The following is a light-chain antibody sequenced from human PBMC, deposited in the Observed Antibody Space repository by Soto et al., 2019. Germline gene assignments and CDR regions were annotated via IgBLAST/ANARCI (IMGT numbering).Light chain of an antibody. V-gene: IGLV2-8*01. Sequence: QSVLAQPPSASRSPGQTVTISCTGTSSDVGGYDYVSWYQQHPGKAPKLMIYEVTIRPSGVSDRFSGSKSGNTASLTVSGLQAEDEADYYCSSYTGGNPSYVLGTGTKVTVL. CDR2: EVT. CDR3: SSYTGGNPSYV. CDR1: SSDVGGYDY. J-gene: IGLJ1*01.